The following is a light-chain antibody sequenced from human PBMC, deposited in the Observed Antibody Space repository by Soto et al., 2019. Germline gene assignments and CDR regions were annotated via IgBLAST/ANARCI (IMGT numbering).Light chain of an antibody. Sequence: EIVMTQSPATLSVSPGERATLSCRASQSVGSFLAWYQQRPGQAPRLLIYDAFNRATDIPDRFSGSGSGTDFTLTINSVEPEDFALYYCQQRSSWPTFGGGTKVDI. CDR3: QQRSSWPT. V-gene: IGKV3-11*01. CDR2: DAF. CDR1: QSVGSF. J-gene: IGKJ4*01.